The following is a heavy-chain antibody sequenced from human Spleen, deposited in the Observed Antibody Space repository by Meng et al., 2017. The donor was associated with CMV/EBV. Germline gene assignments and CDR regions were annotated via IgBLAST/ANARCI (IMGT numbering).Heavy chain of an antibody. CDR2: IGYGDGRAK. D-gene: IGHD1-14*01. V-gene: IGHV3-30*02. J-gene: IGHJ5*02. CDR3: VKDRPEILGLDP. CDR1: GFPFRNFA. Sequence: GESLKISCAASGFPFRNFAMHWVRQAPGKGLQWVAYIGYGDGRAKYYVESMRGRLTISRDNSKNMVYLQMNSLRSEDTAVYYGVKDRPEILGLDPWGQGTLVTVSS.